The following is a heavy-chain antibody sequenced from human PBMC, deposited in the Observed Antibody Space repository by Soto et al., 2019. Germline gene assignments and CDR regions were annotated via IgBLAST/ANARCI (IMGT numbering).Heavy chain of an antibody. CDR2: IYPGDSDT. CDR1: GYSFTSYW. J-gene: IGHJ6*02. V-gene: IGHV5-51*01. D-gene: IGHD4-17*01. CDR3: QRDSMGSSGLYGGMDV. Sequence: ESLKISCKGSGYSFTSYWIGWVRQMPGKGLEWMGIIYPGDSDTRYSPSFQGQVTISADKSISTAYLQWSSLKASDTAMYYCQRDSMGSSGLYGGMDVWGQGNTGTGSS.